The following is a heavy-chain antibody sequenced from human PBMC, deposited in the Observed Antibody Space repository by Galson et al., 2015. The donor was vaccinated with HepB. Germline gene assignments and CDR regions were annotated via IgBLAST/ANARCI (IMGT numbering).Heavy chain of an antibody. J-gene: IGHJ4*02. Sequence: LRLSCAASGFTFSGYAMHWVRQAPGKGLEWVAVISYDESNKSYADSVKGRFTISRDNSKNTLYLQMNSLRGEDTAVYYCAREWTGPGLDFWGQGTLVTVSS. CDR1: GFTFSGYA. D-gene: IGHD3/OR15-3a*01. V-gene: IGHV3-30-3*01. CDR3: AREWTGPGLDF. CDR2: ISYDESNK.